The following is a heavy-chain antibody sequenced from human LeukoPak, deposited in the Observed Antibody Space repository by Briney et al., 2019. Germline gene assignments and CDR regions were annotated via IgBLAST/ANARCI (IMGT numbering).Heavy chain of an antibody. CDR3: ASGGPKTMVRGVVRWD. Sequence: SETLSLTCTVSGGSISSTNYYWAWIRQPPGKGLEWIGTIYYSGSTYHNPSLKSRVTISVDTSKNQFSLKLSSVTAADTAVYYCASGGPKTMVRGVVRWDWGQGTLVTVSS. CDR2: IYYSGST. D-gene: IGHD3-10*01. J-gene: IGHJ4*02. V-gene: IGHV4-39*01. CDR1: GGSISSTNYY.